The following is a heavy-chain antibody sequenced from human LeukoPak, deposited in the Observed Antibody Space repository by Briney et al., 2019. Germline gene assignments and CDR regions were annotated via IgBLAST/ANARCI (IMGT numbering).Heavy chain of an antibody. CDR1: GYTFTGYY. J-gene: IGHJ4*02. V-gene: IGHV1-8*03. CDR2: MNPNSGNT. CDR3: ARGDWAPEY. D-gene: IGHD3-9*01. Sequence: EASVKVSCKASGYTFTGYYMHWVRQAPGQGLEWMGWMNPNSGNTGYAQKFEGRVTITRNTSISTAYMELSSLKSEDTAVYYCARGDWAPEYWGQGTLVTVSS.